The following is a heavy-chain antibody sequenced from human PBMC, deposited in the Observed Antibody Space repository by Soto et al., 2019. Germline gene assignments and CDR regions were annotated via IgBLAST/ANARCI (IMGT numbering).Heavy chain of an antibody. CDR3: AREFRKGDY. J-gene: IGHJ4*02. CDR1: GFTFSTYW. V-gene: IGHV3-74*01. Sequence: GGSLRLSCAASGFTFSTYWMHWVRQAPGKGLVWVSRISGDGSSTSYADSVKGRFTISRDNAKNTLYLQMNSLGAEDTAVYYCAREFRKGDYWGQGTLVTVSS. CDR2: ISGDGSST.